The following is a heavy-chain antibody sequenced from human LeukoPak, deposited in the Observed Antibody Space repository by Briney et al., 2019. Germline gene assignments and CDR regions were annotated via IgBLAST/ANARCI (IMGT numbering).Heavy chain of an antibody. V-gene: IGHV3-23*01. D-gene: IGHD3-22*01. CDR2: ISGSGGST. J-gene: IGHJ3*02. Sequence: GGSLRLSCAASGFTFSSYAMSWVRQAPGRGLEWVSAISGSGGSTYYADSVKGRFTISRDNSKNTLYLQMNSLRAEDTAVYYCAKDRDDSSGFDAFDIWGQGTMVTVSS. CDR3: AKDRDDSSGFDAFDI. CDR1: GFTFSSYA.